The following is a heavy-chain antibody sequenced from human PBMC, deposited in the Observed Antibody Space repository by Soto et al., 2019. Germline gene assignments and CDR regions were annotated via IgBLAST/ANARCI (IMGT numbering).Heavy chain of an antibody. CDR3: ATDLPVAGGGEFDY. Sequence: EVQLVESGGGLVKPGGSLRLSCAASGFTFSIAWMSWVRQAPGKGLEWIGHIKTRADGGTSDYAAPVKGRFSISRDDSENTLYLQMNSRETEDTAVYYCATDLPVAGGGEFDYWGQGPLVTVSP. V-gene: IGHV3-15*01. CDR2: IKTRADGGTS. CDR1: GFTFSIAW. D-gene: IGHD2-21*01. J-gene: IGHJ4*02.